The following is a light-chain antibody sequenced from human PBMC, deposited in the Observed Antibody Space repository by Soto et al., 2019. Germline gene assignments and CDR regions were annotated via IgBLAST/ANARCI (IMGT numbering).Light chain of an antibody. CDR2: GNT. CDR1: SSNIGAGYD. V-gene: IGLV1-40*01. CDR3: LSFDSSLSVV. Sequence: QSVLTQPPSVSGAPGQRVTISCTRSSSNIGAGYDVHWYQQLPGRAPKLLIYGNTNRPSGVADRFSGSKSGTSASLAITGLQAEDEADYYCLSFDSSLSVVFGGGTQLTVL. J-gene: IGLJ2*01.